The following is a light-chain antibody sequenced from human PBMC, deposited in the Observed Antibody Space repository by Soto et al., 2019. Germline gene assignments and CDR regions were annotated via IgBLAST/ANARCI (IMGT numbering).Light chain of an antibody. CDR1: QDINNF. CDR2: DAS. Sequence: DIQMTQSPSSLSASVGDRVTITCQASQDINNFLNWYQQKPGKAPKLLIYDASNLETGVPSRFSGSGSVTDFTFTISSLQPEDIATYYCQQYDNLLTFGGGTKVEIK. CDR3: QQYDNLLT. V-gene: IGKV1-33*01. J-gene: IGKJ4*01.